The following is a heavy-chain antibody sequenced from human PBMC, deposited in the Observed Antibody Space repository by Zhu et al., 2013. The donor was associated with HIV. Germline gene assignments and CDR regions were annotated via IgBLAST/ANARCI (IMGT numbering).Heavy chain of an antibody. Sequence: VQLVQSGAEVKKPGASVKVSCKASGYTFTSYGFSWVRQAPGQGLEWMGWISAYNGNTNFAQKFQGRVTMTTDTSTNTAYMELKSLRSDDTAVYYCARAVDRSSWYIAEYFQHWGQGTLVTVSS. V-gene: IGHV1-18*01. CDR1: GYTFTSYG. CDR3: ARAVDRSSWYIAEYFQH. J-gene: IGHJ1*01. CDR2: ISAYNGNT. D-gene: IGHD6-13*01.